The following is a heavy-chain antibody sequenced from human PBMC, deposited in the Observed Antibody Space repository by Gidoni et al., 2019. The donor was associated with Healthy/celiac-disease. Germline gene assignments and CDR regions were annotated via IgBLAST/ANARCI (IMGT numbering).Heavy chain of an antibody. CDR1: GFTFSSYA. CDR3: AKVSPDDSSGYYGGPGDY. Sequence: QVQLVESGGGVVQPGRSLRLSCAASGFTFSSYAMHWVRQAPGKGLEWVAVISYDGSNKYYADSVKGRFTISRDNSKNTLYLQMNSLRAEDTAVYYCAKVSPDDSSGYYGGPGDYWGQGTLVTVSS. D-gene: IGHD3-22*01. CDR2: ISYDGSNK. V-gene: IGHV3-30*04. J-gene: IGHJ4*02.